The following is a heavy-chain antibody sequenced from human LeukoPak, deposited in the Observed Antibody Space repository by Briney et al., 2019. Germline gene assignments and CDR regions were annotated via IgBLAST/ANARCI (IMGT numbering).Heavy chain of an antibody. V-gene: IGHV1-69*06. CDR2: IIPMSDTA. Sequence: GASVKVSCKASGGTFNSYAISWVRQAPGQGLEWMGGIIPMSDTANYPQKFRGRLTITADIPTSTVYMELSSLRSEDTAVYFCARVGVTAATADYWGQGTLVTVSS. CDR3: ARVGVTAATADY. D-gene: IGHD6-25*01. J-gene: IGHJ4*02. CDR1: GGTFNSYA.